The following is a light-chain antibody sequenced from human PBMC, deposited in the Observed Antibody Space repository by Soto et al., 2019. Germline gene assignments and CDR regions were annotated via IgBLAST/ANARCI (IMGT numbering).Light chain of an antibody. CDR1: QSVSSSY. J-gene: IGKJ3*01. CDR3: QQDGSSPVFT. CDR2: GAS. V-gene: IGKV3-20*01. Sequence: EIVLTQSPGTLSLSPGERATLSCRASQSVSSSYLAWYQQKPGQAPRLLIYGASSRATGIPDRFSGSGSGTDFNLTLSRLEPEDFSVYDCQQDGSSPVFTFGPGTKVDIK.